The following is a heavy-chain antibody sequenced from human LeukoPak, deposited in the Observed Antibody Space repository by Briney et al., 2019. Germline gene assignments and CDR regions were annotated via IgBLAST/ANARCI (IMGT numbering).Heavy chain of an antibody. Sequence: GEFLKISRKGSGYSFTSYWIGWVRQMPGKGLEWMGIIYPGDSGTRFSPSFQGQVTVSADKSISTAYLQWSSLKASDTAMYYCARLDYYDSSGYFPFDYWGQGTLVTVSS. J-gene: IGHJ4*02. CDR2: IYPGDSGT. V-gene: IGHV5-51*01. CDR1: GYSFTSYW. D-gene: IGHD3-22*01. CDR3: ARLDYYDSSGYFPFDY.